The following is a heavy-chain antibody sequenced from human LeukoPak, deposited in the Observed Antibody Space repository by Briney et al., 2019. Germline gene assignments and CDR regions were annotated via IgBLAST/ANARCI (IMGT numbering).Heavy chain of an antibody. Sequence: GGSLRPSCAASGFTFSSYAMSWVRQAPGKGLEWVSAISGSGGSTYYADSVKGRFTISRDNSKNTLYLQMNSLRAEDTAVYYCAFVALVSSETAMGDYWGQGTLVTVSS. CDR1: GFTFSSYA. V-gene: IGHV3-23*01. CDR3: AFVALVSSETAMGDY. D-gene: IGHD5-18*01. J-gene: IGHJ4*02. CDR2: ISGSGGST.